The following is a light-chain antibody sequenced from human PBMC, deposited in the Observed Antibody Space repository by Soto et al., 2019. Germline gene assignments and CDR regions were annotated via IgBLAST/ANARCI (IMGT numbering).Light chain of an antibody. CDR2: GVS. CDR1: SSDIGGYNY. J-gene: IGLJ2*01. V-gene: IGLV2-14*01. CDR3: SSYKTSSTVVV. Sequence: SVLTQPASVSGSPGQSITISCTGTSSDIGGYNYVSWYQQYPGKAPKLMIFGVSDRPSGVSNRFSGSKSGTTASLTISGLQAEDEAYYYCSSYKTSSTVVVFGGGTKLTVL.